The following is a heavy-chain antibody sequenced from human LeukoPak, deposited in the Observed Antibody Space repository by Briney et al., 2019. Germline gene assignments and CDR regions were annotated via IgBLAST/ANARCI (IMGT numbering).Heavy chain of an antibody. CDR1: GFTVSTNY. Sequence: YPGGSLRLSCAASGFTVSTNYMSWVRQAPGKGLEWVSLINSGGSTYYADSVKGRFTISRDNSKNTVYLQMNSLRAEDTAVYYCAKDRIAGHDTFDIWGQGTVVTVSS. J-gene: IGHJ3*02. D-gene: IGHD6-13*01. CDR3: AKDRIAGHDTFDI. CDR2: INSGGST. V-gene: IGHV3-66*02.